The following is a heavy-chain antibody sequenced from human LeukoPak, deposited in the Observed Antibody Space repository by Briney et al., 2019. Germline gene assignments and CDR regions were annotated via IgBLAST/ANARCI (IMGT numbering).Heavy chain of an antibody. CDR2: INHSGST. CDR1: GGSFSGYY. CDR3: ARGGDFWSGYYLVLDY. V-gene: IGHV4-34*01. J-gene: IGHJ4*02. Sequence: PSETLSLTCAVYGGSFSGYYWSWIRQPPGKGLEWIGEINHSGSTNHNPSLKSRVTISVDTSKNQFSLKLSSVTAADTAVYYCARGGDFWSGYYLVLDYWGQGTLVTVSS. D-gene: IGHD3-3*01.